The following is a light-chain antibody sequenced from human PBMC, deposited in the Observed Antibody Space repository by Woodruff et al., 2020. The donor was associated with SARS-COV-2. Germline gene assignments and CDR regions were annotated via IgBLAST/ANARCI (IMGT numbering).Light chain of an antibody. Sequence: VYWYQQLPGAAPKLLFYVNNQGPSGVPDRLSGSKSGSTASLAISGLPSEAEADNYSAAWDDRLSHVVFGG. CDR2: VNN. V-gene: IGLV1-47*01. J-gene: IGLJ2*01. CDR3: AAWDDRLSHVV.